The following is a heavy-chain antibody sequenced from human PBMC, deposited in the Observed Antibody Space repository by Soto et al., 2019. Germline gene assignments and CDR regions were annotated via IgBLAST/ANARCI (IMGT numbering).Heavy chain of an antibody. CDR3: AKGYYYGSGSSGNWFDP. Sequence: GGSLRLSCAASGFTFSSYAMSWVRQAPGKGLEWVSAISGSGGSTYYADSVKGRFTISRDNSKNTLYLQMNSLRAEDTAVYYCAKGYYYGSGSSGNWFDPWGQGTLVTVSS. CDR1: GFTFSSYA. CDR2: ISGSGGST. V-gene: IGHV3-23*01. D-gene: IGHD3-10*01. J-gene: IGHJ5*02.